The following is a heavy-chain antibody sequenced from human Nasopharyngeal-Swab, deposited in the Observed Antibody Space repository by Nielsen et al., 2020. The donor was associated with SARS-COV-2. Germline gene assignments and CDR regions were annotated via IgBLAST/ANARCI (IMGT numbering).Heavy chain of an antibody. CDR2: INHSGST. V-gene: IGHV4-34*01. CDR1: VGSFSGYY. D-gene: IGHD3-3*01. Sequence: SETLSLTFAVYVGSFSGYYWSWIRQPPGKGLEWIGEINHSGSTNYNPSLKSRVTISVDTSKNQFSLKLSSVTAADTAVYYCARGGLGVVTHDAFDIWGQGTMVTVSS. J-gene: IGHJ3*02. CDR3: ARGGLGVVTHDAFDI.